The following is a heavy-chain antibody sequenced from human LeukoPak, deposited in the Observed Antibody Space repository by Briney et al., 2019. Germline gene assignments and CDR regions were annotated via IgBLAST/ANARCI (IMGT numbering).Heavy chain of an antibody. Sequence: ASVKVSCKASGGAFSSYAISWVRQAPGQGLEWMGGIIAYNGHTNYAQKLQGRVTMTTDTSTSTAYMELRSLRSDDTAVYYCARDRRGIVAAGFYYYYYYMDVWGKGTTVTISS. V-gene: IGHV1-18*01. J-gene: IGHJ6*03. D-gene: IGHD6-13*01. CDR1: GGAFSSYA. CDR3: ARDRRGIVAAGFYYYYYYMDV. CDR2: IIAYNGHT.